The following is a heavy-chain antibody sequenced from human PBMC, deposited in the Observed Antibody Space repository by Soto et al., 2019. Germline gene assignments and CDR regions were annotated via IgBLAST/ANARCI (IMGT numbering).Heavy chain of an antibody. CDR2: IYYSGST. J-gene: IGHJ6*02. CDR1: GGDISSSSYY. CDR3: ARRLYYDSSGFEGGGMDV. D-gene: IGHD3-22*01. Sequence: SETLSLTCTISGGDISSSSYYWGWIRQPPGKGLEWIGSIYYSGSTYYNPSLKSRVTISVDTSKNQFSLKLSSVTAADTAVYYCARRLYYDSSGFEGGGMDVWGQGTTVT. V-gene: IGHV4-39*01.